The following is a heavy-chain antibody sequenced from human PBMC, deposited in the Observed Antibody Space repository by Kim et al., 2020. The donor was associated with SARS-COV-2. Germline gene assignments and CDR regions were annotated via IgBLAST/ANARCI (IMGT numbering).Heavy chain of an antibody. CDR2: IADRGRTT. Sequence: VGSLRLSCVASGFTFSNYAVAWVRQAPGKGLEWVSSIADRGRTTYYADSVKGRFSISRDNSKNTVYLQLSTLRADDSAIYYCARLRIAAPLIDHWGQGA. V-gene: IGHV3-23*01. CDR1: GFTFSNYA. CDR3: ARLRIAAPLIDH. J-gene: IGHJ4*01. D-gene: IGHD6-6*01.